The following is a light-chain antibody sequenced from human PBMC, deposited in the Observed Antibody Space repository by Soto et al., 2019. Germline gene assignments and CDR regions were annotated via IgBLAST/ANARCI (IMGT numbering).Light chain of an antibody. CDR2: DAS. CDR3: QQRSYWPPR. Sequence: EIVLTQSPATLSLSPGERATLSCRASQSVSSYLAWYQQKPGQAPRLLIYDASNRATGIPARFSGSGSGTDFTLTISSLEPEYFAVYYCQQRSYWPPRFGQGTKVEIK. CDR1: QSVSSY. V-gene: IGKV3-11*01. J-gene: IGKJ1*01.